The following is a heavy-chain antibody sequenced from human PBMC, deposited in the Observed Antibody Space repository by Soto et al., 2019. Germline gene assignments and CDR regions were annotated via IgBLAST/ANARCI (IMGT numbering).Heavy chain of an antibody. CDR3: ARGGAVAGYYYYGMDV. Sequence: GXSGKVSCKASVYTFTSYDINWVRQATGQGLEWMGWMNPNSGNTGYAQKFQGRVTMTRNTSISTAYMELSSLRSEDTAVYYCARGGAVAGYYYYGMDVWGQGTTVTVSS. V-gene: IGHV1-8*01. J-gene: IGHJ6*02. CDR2: MNPNSGNT. CDR1: VYTFTSYD. D-gene: IGHD6-19*01.